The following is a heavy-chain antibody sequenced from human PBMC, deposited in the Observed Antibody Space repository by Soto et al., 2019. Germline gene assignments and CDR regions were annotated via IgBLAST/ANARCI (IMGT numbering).Heavy chain of an antibody. CDR3: ARDKDRPQLRGNYYYSLDV. Sequence: QVQLEQSGAEVKKPGSSVRVSCKASGGTFSTSAISWVRQAPGQGLEWTGGIIPVFRRPDYAQKFQGRVTVTADESTSTAYMELTGLRSDDTAVYYCARDKDRPQLRGNYYYSLDVWGQGTTMTVSS. D-gene: IGHD5-12*01. J-gene: IGHJ6*02. CDR2: IIPVFRRP. CDR1: GGTFSTSA. V-gene: IGHV1-69*12.